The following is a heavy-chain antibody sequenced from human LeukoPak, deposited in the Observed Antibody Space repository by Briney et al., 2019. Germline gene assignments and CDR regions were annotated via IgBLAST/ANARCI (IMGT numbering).Heavy chain of an antibody. CDR3: ARWGAVAGRFDY. Sequence: ASVKDSCKASGYTFTSYYMHWVRQAPGQGLEWMGIINPSGGSTSYAQKFQGRVTMTRDTSTSTVYMELSSLRSEDTAVYYCARWGAVAGRFDYWGQGTLVTVSS. V-gene: IGHV1-46*01. CDR1: GYTFTSYY. CDR2: INPSGGST. J-gene: IGHJ4*02. D-gene: IGHD6-19*01.